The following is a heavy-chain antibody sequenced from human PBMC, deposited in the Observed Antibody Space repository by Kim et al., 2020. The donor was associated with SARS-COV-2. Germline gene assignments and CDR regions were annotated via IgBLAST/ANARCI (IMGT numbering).Heavy chain of an antibody. J-gene: IGHJ3*02. V-gene: IGHV3-15*01. D-gene: IGHD4-4*01. CDR2: R. Sequence: RDYTAPVKGRFTISRDESKNPLYLQMNSLQTEDTAVYYCTTDIYTDAFDIWGQETMVTVSS. CDR3: TTDIYTDAFDI.